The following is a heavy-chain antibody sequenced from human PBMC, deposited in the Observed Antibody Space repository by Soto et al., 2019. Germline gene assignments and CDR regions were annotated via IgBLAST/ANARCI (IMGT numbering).Heavy chain of an antibody. CDR2: IYYSGST. CDR3: ARGHGDYIWGSYRRQTSYNWFDP. D-gene: IGHD3-16*02. CDR1: GGYISSYY. V-gene: IGHV4-59*01. J-gene: IGHJ5*02. Sequence: SETLSLTCTVAGGYISSYYCSWIGQPPGKGLEWIGYIYYSGSTNYNPSLKSRVTISVDTSKNQFSLKLSSVTAADTAVYYCARGHGDYIWGSYRRQTSYNWFDPWGQGTLVTVSS.